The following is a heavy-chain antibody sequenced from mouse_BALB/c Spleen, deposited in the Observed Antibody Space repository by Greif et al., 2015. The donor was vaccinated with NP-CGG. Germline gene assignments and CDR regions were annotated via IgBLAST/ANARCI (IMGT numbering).Heavy chain of an antibody. Sequence: LVEFGAELVKPGASVKLSCKAFGYTFTSYYMYWVKQRPGQGLEWIGEINPSNGGTNFNEKFKSKATLTVDKSSSTAYMQLSSLTSEDSAVYYCTRSWDSYFDYWGQGTTLTVSS. J-gene: IGHJ2*01. D-gene: IGHD3-3*01. CDR2: INPSNGGT. CDR3: TRSWDSYFDY. CDR1: GYTFTSYY. V-gene: IGHV1S81*02.